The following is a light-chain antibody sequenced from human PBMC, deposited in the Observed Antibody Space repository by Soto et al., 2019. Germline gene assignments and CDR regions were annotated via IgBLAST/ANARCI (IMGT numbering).Light chain of an antibody. Sequence: ETVLTQSPGTLSLSPGERATLSCRASQTIRSNYLACLRQTPGQAPRLLIYGASNRATGIADMFSGSGSGTDFTLIISRLEPEDFALYYCQQYGSSPWTFGQGTKVEIK. V-gene: IGKV3-20*01. CDR1: QTIRSNY. CDR2: GAS. CDR3: QQYGSSPWT. J-gene: IGKJ1*01.